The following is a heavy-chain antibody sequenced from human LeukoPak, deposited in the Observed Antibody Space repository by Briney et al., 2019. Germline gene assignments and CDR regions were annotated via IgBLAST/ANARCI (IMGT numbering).Heavy chain of an antibody. Sequence: PGGSLRLSCAASGLTFSSYAMSWVRQAPGKGLEWVSAISGSGGSTYYADSVKGRFTISRDNSKNTLYLQMNSLRAEDTAVYYCAKDDQLLLYYFDYWGQGTLVTVSS. CDR3: AKDDQLLLYYFDY. CDR2: ISGSGGST. CDR1: GLTFSSYA. V-gene: IGHV3-23*01. J-gene: IGHJ4*02. D-gene: IGHD2-2*01.